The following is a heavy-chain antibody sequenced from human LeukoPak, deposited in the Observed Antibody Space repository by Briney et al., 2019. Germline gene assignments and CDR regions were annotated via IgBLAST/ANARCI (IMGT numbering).Heavy chain of an antibody. CDR3: ARSSGYYSGWFDP. Sequence: GGSLRLSCTASGFTFNNYAMTWVRQAPGKGLEWVSAITGSGAYTNYADSVKGRFTISRDNSKNTLYLQMNSLRAEDTAVYYCARSSGYYSGWFDPWGQGTLVTVSS. CDR1: GFTFNNYA. V-gene: IGHV3-23*01. J-gene: IGHJ5*02. D-gene: IGHD3-22*01. CDR2: ITGSGAYT.